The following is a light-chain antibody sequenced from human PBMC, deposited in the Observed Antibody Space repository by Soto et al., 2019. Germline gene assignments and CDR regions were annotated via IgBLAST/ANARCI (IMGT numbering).Light chain of an antibody. J-gene: IGKJ3*01. Sequence: DILMTQSPSSLSASIGDRVTITCRASQSINTYLNWYQQRPGKAPELLIFAASTLQSGLPSRFSGRVSGTAFTLTISSLQPEDFATYYCQQTYTFGFTFGPGTTVDFK. V-gene: IGKV1-39*01. CDR1: QSINTY. CDR3: QQTYTFGFT. CDR2: AAS.